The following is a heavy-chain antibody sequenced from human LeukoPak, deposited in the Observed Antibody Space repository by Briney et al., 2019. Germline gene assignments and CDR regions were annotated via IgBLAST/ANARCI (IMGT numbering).Heavy chain of an antibody. D-gene: IGHD3-3*01. CDR3: ARGFSVSEDDY. J-gene: IGHJ4*02. V-gene: IGHV3-21*01. CDR1: GSTFSSYS. Sequence: GGSLRLSCAASGSTFSSYSMNWVRQAPGKGLKWVSSISSSSSYIYYADSVKGRFTISRDNAKNSLYLQMNSLRAEDTAVYYCARGFSVSEDDYWGQGTLVTVSS. CDR2: ISSSSSYI.